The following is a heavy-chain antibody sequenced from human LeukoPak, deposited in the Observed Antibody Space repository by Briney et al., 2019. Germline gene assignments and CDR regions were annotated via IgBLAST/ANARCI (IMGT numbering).Heavy chain of an antibody. CDR3: ASITYGSGSYYVFDY. V-gene: IGHV4-30-4*01. Sequence: SESLSLTRTVSGGSISRGDYYGGWIRQPPGKGLEWIGYIYYSGSTYYNPSLKSRVIISVDTSKTQFSLKLSSVTAADTAVYYCASITYGSGSYYVFDYWGQGTLVTVSS. D-gene: IGHD3-10*01. CDR1: GGSISRGDYY. J-gene: IGHJ4*02. CDR2: IYYSGST.